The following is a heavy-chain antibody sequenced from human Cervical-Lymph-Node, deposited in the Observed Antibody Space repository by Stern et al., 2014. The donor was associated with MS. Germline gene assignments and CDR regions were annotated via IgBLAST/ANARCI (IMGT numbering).Heavy chain of an antibody. J-gene: IGHJ4*02. D-gene: IGHD4-17*01. Sequence: MQLVQSGGGLVQPGESLRLSCDASGFTFSHYSINWVRQAPGKGLEWISSISNNSTHTYYADSVECRFTISRDSAKDSVSLHMVSLRAEDTAVYYCARARVGDYARSPHLDSWGQGTLVTVSS. CDR2: ISNNSTHT. CDR3: ARARVGDYARSPHLDS. CDR1: GFTFSHYS. V-gene: IGHV3-21*01.